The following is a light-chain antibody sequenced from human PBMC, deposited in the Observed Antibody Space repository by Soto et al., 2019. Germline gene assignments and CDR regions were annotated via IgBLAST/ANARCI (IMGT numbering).Light chain of an antibody. J-gene: IGKJ1*01. Sequence: EVVLTQSPGTLSLSKGQRATLSCRASQTISSGYLAWYQQRSGQTPRLLIYGSSSRASDIPDRFSGSGSGTDFTLTISRLEPEDFAVYYCQQYGSSPWTFGQGTKVDIK. CDR2: GSS. V-gene: IGKV3-20*01. CDR3: QQYGSSPWT. CDR1: QTISSGY.